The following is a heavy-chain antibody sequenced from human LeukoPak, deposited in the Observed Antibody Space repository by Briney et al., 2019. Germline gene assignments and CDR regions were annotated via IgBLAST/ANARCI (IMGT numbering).Heavy chain of an antibody. CDR3: TRFLVCCYDSSGYRN. CDR2: IRSKAYGGTT. Sequence: PGGSLRLSCTASGFTFGDYAMSWVRQAPGKGLEWVGFIRSKAYGGTTEYAASAKGRFTISRDDSKSIAYLQMNSLKTEDTAVYYCTRFLVCCYDSSGYRNWGQGTLVTVSS. V-gene: IGHV3-49*04. J-gene: IGHJ4*02. D-gene: IGHD3-22*01. CDR1: GFTFGDYA.